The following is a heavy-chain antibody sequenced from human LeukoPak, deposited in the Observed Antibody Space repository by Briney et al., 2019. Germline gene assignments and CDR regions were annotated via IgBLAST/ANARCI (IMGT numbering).Heavy chain of an antibody. CDR2: IYHSGST. V-gene: IGHV4-38-2*01. CDR1: GYSITSGYY. D-gene: IGHD2-2*01. Sequence: SETLSLTCAVSGYSITSGYYWGWIRQPPGKGLEWIGSIYHSGSTYYNPSLKTRVTISVDTSKNQFSLKLSSVTAADTAVYYCARLYLRDHCSSTSCYGLYFDYWGQGTMVTVSS. CDR3: ARLYLRDHCSSTSCYGLYFDY. J-gene: IGHJ4*02.